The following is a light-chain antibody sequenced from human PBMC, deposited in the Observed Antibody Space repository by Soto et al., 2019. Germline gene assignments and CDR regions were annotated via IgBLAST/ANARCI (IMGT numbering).Light chain of an antibody. CDR2: AAS. V-gene: IGKV1-39*01. CDR1: QSISSH. CDR3: QQNYNAPRT. Sequence: DIQVTQSPSSLSASVGDRVTITCRASQSISSHLNWYQQKPGKAPKPLIFAASRLQSGVPSRFRGSGSGTDFTLTITRLQPEDFATYYRQQNYNAPRTFGGGTKVEIK. J-gene: IGKJ4*01.